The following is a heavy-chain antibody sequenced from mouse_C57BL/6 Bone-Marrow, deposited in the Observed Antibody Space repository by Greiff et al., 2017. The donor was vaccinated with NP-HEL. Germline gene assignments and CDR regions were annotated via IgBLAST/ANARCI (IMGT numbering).Heavy chain of an antibody. V-gene: IGHV2-2*01. Sequence: QVQLQQSGPGLVQPSQSLSITCTVSGFSLTSYGVHWVRQSPGKGLEWLGVIWSGGSTDYNAAFISRLSISKDNSKSQVFFKMNSLQAEDTAIYYCARREGTGYYFDYWGQGTTLTVSS. J-gene: IGHJ2*01. CDR2: IWSGGST. D-gene: IGHD4-1*01. CDR3: ARREGTGYYFDY. CDR1: GFSLTSYG.